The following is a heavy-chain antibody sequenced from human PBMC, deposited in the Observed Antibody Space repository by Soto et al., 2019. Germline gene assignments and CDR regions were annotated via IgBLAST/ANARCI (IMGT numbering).Heavy chain of an antibody. CDR3: ARGLSPWLLPRDVSDI. CDR2: IYYSGST. Sequence: SETLSLTCTVSGGSISSGGYYWSWIRQHPGKGLEWIGYIYYSGSTYYNPSLKSRVTISVDTSKNQFSLKLSSVTAADTSVFYCARGLSPWLLPRDVSDIWGQGTLVTVS. J-gene: IGHJ3*02. D-gene: IGHD6-19*01. CDR1: GGSISSGGYY. V-gene: IGHV4-31*03.